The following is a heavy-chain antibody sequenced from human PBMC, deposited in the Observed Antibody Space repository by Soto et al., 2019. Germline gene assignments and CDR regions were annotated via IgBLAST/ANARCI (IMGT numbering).Heavy chain of an antibody. CDR2: VSGSGDKI. D-gene: IGHD6-19*01. Sequence: GGSLRLSCAASGFSFSDYSMNWVRQAPGKGLECVSSVSGSGDKIYYADSVKGRFTISRDNSKNTLFLQMNSLRAEDTAVYYCTSGPDTSSANSYYYYMDVWGKGTTVTSP. J-gene: IGHJ6*03. V-gene: IGHV3-23*01. CDR1: GFSFSDYS. CDR3: TSGPDTSSANSYYYYMDV.